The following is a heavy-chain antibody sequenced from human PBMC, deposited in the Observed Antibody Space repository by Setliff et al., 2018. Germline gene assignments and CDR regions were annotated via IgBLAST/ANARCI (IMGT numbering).Heavy chain of an antibody. V-gene: IGHV7-4-1*02. CDR2: INTNTGNP. CDR3: ARASRFGTVKWRGDYYMDV. J-gene: IGHJ6*03. Sequence: ASVKVSCKASGYTFTSYAMGWMRQAPGQRLEWMGWINTNTGNPSYAQGFTGRFVFSLDTSVSTAYLQISSLKPEDTAVYYCARASRFGTVKWRGDYYMDVWGKGTTVTVSS. D-gene: IGHD3-10*01. CDR1: GYTFTSYA.